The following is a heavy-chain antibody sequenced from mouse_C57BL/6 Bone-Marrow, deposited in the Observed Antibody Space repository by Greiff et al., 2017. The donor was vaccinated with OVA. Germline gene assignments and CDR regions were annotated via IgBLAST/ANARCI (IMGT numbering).Heavy chain of an antibody. CDR3: ARGVEVTACAY. CDR2: IYPRSGNT. Sequence: QVQLQQSGAELARPGASVKLSCKASGYTFTSYGISWVKQRPGQGLEWIGEIYPRSGNTYYNEKFKGKATLTVDKSSRTAYMELRSLTSEDSAVDFCARGVEVTACAYWGQGTLVTVSA. J-gene: IGHJ3*01. V-gene: IGHV1-81*01. D-gene: IGHD2-2*01. CDR1: GYTFTSYG.